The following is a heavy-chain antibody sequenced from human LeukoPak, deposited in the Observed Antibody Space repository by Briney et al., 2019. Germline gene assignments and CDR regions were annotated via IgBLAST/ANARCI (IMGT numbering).Heavy chain of an antibody. V-gene: IGHV4-38-2*02. CDR2: IYHSGST. Sequence: SETLSHTCTVSGYSISSGYYWGWIRQPPGKGLEWIGTIYHSGSTYYNPSLRSRVTISVDTSKNQFSLKLSSVIAADTAVYYCARAVRDRGVILPWFDPWGQGTLVTVSS. CDR1: GYSISSGYY. D-gene: IGHD3-10*01. J-gene: IGHJ5*02. CDR3: ARAVRDRGVILPWFDP.